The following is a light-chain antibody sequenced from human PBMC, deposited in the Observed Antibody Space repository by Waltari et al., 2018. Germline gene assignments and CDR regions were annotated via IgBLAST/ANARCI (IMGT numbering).Light chain of an antibody. V-gene: IGKV3-20*01. CDR1: QSVSSSS. Sequence: EIVLTQSPGTLSLSPGARATLPCRASQSVSSSSLAWYQQKPGQAPRLLIYGASSRATGIPDRFSGSGSGTDFTLTISRLEPEDFAVYYCQQYGRTFGQGTKVEI. J-gene: IGKJ1*01. CDR2: GAS. CDR3: QQYGRT.